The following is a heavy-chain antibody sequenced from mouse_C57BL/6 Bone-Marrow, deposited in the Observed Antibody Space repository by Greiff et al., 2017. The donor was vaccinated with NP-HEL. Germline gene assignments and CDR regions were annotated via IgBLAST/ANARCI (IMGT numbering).Heavy chain of an antibody. CDR2: INYDGSST. J-gene: IGHJ3*01. V-gene: IGHV5-16*01. Sequence: EVKLVESEGGLVQPGSSMKLSCTASGFTFSDYYMAWVRQVPEKGLEWVANINYDGSSTYYLDSLKSRFIISRDNAKNILYLQMSSLKSEDTATYYCAREDYGTLFAYWGQGTLVTVSA. CDR3: AREDYGTLFAY. D-gene: IGHD1-1*01. CDR1: GFTFSDYY.